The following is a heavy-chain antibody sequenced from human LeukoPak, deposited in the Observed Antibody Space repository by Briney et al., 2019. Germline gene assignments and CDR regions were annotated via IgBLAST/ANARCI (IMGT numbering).Heavy chain of an antibody. D-gene: IGHD3-22*01. CDR3: ARSLVVEYYFDY. Sequence: SETLSLTCTVSGGSISSSSYYWGWIRQPPGKGLEWIGSIYYSGSTYYNPSLKSRVTISVDTSKNQFSLKLSSVTAADTAVYYCARSLVVEYYFDYWGQGTLVTVSS. CDR1: GGSISSSSYY. CDR2: IYYSGST. V-gene: IGHV4-39*01. J-gene: IGHJ4*02.